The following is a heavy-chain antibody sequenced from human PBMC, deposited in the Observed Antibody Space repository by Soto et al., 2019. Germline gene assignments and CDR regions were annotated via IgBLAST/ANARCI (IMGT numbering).Heavy chain of an antibody. J-gene: IGHJ6*02. D-gene: IGHD2-2*02. CDR1: GFTFSSYA. CDR2: ISYDGSNK. CDR3: ARELGPPHCSSTSCYTPPTYGMDV. Sequence: VGSLRLSCAASGFTFSSYAMHWVRQAPGKGLEWVAVISYDGSNKYYADSVKGRFTISRDNSKNTLYLQMNSLRAEDTAVYYCARELGPPHCSSTSCYTPPTYGMDVWGQGTTVTVSS. V-gene: IGHV3-30-3*01.